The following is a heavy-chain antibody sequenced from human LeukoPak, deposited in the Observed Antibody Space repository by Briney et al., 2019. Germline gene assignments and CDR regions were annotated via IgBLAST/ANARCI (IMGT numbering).Heavy chain of an antibody. J-gene: IGHJ3*02. CDR2: INPSGGST. CDR3: ARVFFWSGYYNAFDI. V-gene: IGHV1-46*01. Sequence: ASVKVSCKASGYTFTSYYMHWVRQAPGQGLEWMGIINPSGGSTSYAQKFQGRVTMTRDTSISTAYMELSRLRSDDTAVYYCARVFFWSGYYNAFDIWGQGTMVTVSS. CDR1: GYTFTSYY. D-gene: IGHD3-3*01.